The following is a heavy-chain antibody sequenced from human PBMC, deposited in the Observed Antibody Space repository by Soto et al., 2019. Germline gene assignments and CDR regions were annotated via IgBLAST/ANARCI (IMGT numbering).Heavy chain of an antibody. CDR3: ESLYDLGVVTASSYYTGV. CDR1: GFTSSTYW. J-gene: IGHJ6*03. V-gene: IGHV3-7*01. CDR2: IRQEGSEK. D-gene: IGHD3-3*01. Sequence: EVQLVESGGGLVQPGGSLRLSCAASGFTSSTYWMSWVRQAPGKGLECVANIRQEGSEKYYVDSVKGRFTISRDNARNSVCLQMDSLRAEDTAVYYGESLYDLGVVTASSYYTGVLGKGCTVTVS.